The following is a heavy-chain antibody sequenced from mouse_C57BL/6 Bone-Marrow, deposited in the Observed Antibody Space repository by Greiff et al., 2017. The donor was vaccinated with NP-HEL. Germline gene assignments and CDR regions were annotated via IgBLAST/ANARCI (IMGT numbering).Heavy chain of an antibody. V-gene: IGHV1-55*01. D-gene: IGHD3-3*01. J-gene: IGHJ1*03. CDR2: IYPGSGST. Sequence: QVQLQQPGAELVKPGDSVEMSCKASGYTFTSYWITWVKQRPGQGLEWIGDIYPGSGSTNYNEKFKSKATLTVDTSSSTAYMQLSSLTSEDSAVYYCARRGWGYWYFDVWGTGTTVTVAS. CDR1: GYTFTSYW. CDR3: ARRGWGYWYFDV.